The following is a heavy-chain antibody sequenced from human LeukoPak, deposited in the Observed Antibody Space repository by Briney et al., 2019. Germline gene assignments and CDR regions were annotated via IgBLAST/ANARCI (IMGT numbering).Heavy chain of an antibody. CDR2: INPNTGGT. J-gene: IGHJ4*02. Sequence: GASVKVSCKASGYTFTGYYMHWVRQAPGQGLERMGWINPNTGGTNYPQKFQGRVTMTRDTSISTAFMELSRLRSDDTAVYYCARDGWLGCSYDSSGYDSDYWGQGTLVTVSS. V-gene: IGHV1-2*02. D-gene: IGHD3-22*01. CDR3: ARDGWLGCSYDSSGYDSDY. CDR1: GYTFTGYY.